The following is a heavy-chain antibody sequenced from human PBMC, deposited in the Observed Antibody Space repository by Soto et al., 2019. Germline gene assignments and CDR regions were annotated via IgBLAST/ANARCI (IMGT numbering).Heavy chain of an antibody. V-gene: IGHV3-21*01. CDR1: GFTFSSYS. CDR3: ARDKYWFDP. Sequence: PGGSLRLSCAASGFTFSSYSMNWVRQAPGKGLEWVSSISSRSSYIYYADSVKGRFTISRDNAKNSLYLQMNSLRAEDTAVYYCARDKYWFDPWGQGTLVTVSS. J-gene: IGHJ5*02. CDR2: ISSRSSYI.